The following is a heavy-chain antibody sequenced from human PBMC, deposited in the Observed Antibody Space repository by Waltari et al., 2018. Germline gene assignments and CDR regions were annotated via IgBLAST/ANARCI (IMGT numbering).Heavy chain of an antibody. J-gene: IGHJ5*02. CDR1: GGSISSGSYY. Sequence: QVQLQESGPGLVKPSQTLYLTCTVSGGSISSGSYYWSWIRQPAGKGLEWIGYIYTSGRTNNHPSLQSRVTIAVYTAKNQFSLKLSSVTAADTAVYYCARGVPPRVVHMSWGQGTLVTVSS. CDR2: IYTSGRT. CDR3: ARGVPPRVVHMS. V-gene: IGHV4-61*09. D-gene: IGHD2-21*01.